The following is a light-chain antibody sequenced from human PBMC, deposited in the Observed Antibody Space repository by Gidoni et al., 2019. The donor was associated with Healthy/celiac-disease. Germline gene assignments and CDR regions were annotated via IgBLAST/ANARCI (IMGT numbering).Light chain of an antibody. V-gene: IGKV3-15*01. Sequence: EIVMTQYPATLSVSPGERATLSCRASQSVSSNLAWYQQKPGQAPRLLIYGASTRATGIPARFSGSGSGTEFTLTISSLQSEDFAVYYCQQYNNWLMYTFXXXTKLEIK. J-gene: IGKJ2*01. CDR3: QQYNNWLMYT. CDR2: GAS. CDR1: QSVSSN.